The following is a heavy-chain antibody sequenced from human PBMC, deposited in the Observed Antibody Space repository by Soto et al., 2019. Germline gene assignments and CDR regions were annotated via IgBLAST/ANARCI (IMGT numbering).Heavy chain of an antibody. CDR3: ARFNWYFDL. CDR2: IYYRGST. V-gene: IGHV4-59*01. Sequence: QVQLQESGPGLVKPSETLSLTCTVSGGSISSYYWSWIRQPPGKGLEWIGYIYYRGSTNYNPSLKSRVTISVGTSKSQFSLKLSSVTAADTAMYYCARFNWYFDLWGRGTLVTVSS. CDR1: GGSISSYY. J-gene: IGHJ2*01.